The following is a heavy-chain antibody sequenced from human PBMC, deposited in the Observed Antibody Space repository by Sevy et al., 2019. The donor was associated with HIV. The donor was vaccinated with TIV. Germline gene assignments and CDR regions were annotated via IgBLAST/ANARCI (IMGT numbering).Heavy chain of an antibody. CDR1: GFTFSSYA. D-gene: IGHD3-16*01. V-gene: IGHV3-23*01. Sequence: GGSLRLSCAASGFTFSSYAMSWVRQAPGKGLEWVSAISGSGSSTYYADSVKGRFTISRDNSKNTLYLQMNSLRAEDTAVYYCANLYDYVWGSDPWGQGTLVTVSS. CDR2: ISGSGSST. CDR3: ANLYDYVWGSDP. J-gene: IGHJ5*02.